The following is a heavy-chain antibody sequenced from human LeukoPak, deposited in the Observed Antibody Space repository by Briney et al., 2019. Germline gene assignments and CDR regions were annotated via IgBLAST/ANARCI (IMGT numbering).Heavy chain of an antibody. J-gene: IGHJ2*01. CDR3: ARGTDGRRYFDL. V-gene: IGHV4-59*01. CDR2: IYYTGST. Sequence: PSGTLSLTCTVSGGSISTYYWSWIRQPPGKGMEWIGFIYYTGSTNYNPSLKSRVTISLDTSKNQFSLRLTSVTAADTAVYYCARGTDGRRYFDLWGRGTLLTVSS. CDR1: GGSISTYY. D-gene: IGHD5-24*01.